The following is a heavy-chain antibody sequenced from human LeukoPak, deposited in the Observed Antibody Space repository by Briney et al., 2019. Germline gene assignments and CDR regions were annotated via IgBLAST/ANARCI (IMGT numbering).Heavy chain of an antibody. Sequence: GRSLRLSCAASGFTFSSYGMHWVRQAPGKGLEWVAVIWYDGSNKYYADSVKGRFTISRDSSKNTLYLQMNSLRAEDTAVYYCATHGGIRYFDWPYYYYGMDVWGQGTTVTVSS. D-gene: IGHD3-9*01. CDR3: ATHGGIRYFDWPYYYYGMDV. J-gene: IGHJ6*02. CDR2: IWYDGSNK. CDR1: GFTFSSYG. V-gene: IGHV3-33*01.